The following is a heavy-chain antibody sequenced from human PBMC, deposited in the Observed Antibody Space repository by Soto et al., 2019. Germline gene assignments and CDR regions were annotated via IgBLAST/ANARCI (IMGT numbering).Heavy chain of an antibody. CDR2: IDWDDDK. J-gene: IGHJ3*02. Sequence: GSGPTLVNPTQTLTLTCTFSGFSLSTSGMCVSWIRQPPGKALEWLALIDWDDDKYYTTSLKTRLTISKDTSKNQVVLTMTNMDPVDTATYYCARIRSSGSPWAFDIWGQGTMVTVSS. D-gene: IGHD3-22*01. CDR1: GFSLSTSGMC. CDR3: ARIRSSGSPWAFDI. V-gene: IGHV2-70*01.